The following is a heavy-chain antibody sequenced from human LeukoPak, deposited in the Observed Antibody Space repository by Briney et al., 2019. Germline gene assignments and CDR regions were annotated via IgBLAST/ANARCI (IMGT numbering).Heavy chain of an antibody. CDR3: ARDLGYCSSTSCRIDY. Sequence: ASVTVSCKASGYTFTSYGISWVRQAPGQGLEWMGWISAYNGNINYAQKLQGRVTMTTDTSTSTAYMELRSLRSDDTAVYYCARDLGYCSSTSCRIDYWGQGTLVTVSS. CDR2: ISAYNGNI. J-gene: IGHJ4*02. V-gene: IGHV1-18*01. D-gene: IGHD2-2*01. CDR1: GYTFTSYG.